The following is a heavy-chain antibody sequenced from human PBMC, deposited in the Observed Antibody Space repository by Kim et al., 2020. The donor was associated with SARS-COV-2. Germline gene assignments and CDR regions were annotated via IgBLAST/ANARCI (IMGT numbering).Heavy chain of an antibody. CDR3: ARGGRYSFSSLCAFDL. CDR1: AYTFTRYA. J-gene: IGHJ3*01. D-gene: IGHD6-6*01. CDR2: IPEWYGSI. Sequence: ASVKVYCKASAYTFTRYALHWLRQAPGQRLEWMGWIPEWYGSIKHSQKFQDRVIISRDTSASIGYMELSSLRPEDTAVYYCARGGRYSFSSLCAFDLWGQGTMVNVSS. V-gene: IGHV1-3*01.